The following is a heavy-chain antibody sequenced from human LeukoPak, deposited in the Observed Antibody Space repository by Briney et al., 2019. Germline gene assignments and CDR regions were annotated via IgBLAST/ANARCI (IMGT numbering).Heavy chain of an antibody. CDR2: IYYSGST. D-gene: IGHD1-1*01. J-gene: IGHJ3*02. Sequence: PSETLSLTCTVSGGSISRSSYYWGWIRQPPGKGLEWIVSIYYSGSTYYNPSLYYSPSLKSRVTISVDTSKNQFSLKLSSVTAADTAVYYCARSPWICDAFDIWGQGTMVTVSS. CDR3: ARSPWICDAFDI. CDR1: GGSISRSSYY. V-gene: IGHV4-39*07.